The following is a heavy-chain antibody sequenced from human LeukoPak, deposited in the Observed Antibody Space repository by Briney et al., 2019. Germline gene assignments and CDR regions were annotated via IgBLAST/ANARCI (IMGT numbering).Heavy chain of an antibody. D-gene: IGHD3-22*01. CDR3: ARVYYDSGGYPHFDY. V-gene: IGHV1-18*01. CDR2: ISAYNGHT. CDR1: GYTFTSYG. J-gene: IGHJ4*02. Sequence: ASVKVSCKASGYTFTSYGISWVRQAPGQGLEWMGWISAYNGHTNYAQKLQGRVTMTTDTSTSTAYMELRSLRSDDTAVYYCARVYYDSGGYPHFDYWGQGTLVTVSS.